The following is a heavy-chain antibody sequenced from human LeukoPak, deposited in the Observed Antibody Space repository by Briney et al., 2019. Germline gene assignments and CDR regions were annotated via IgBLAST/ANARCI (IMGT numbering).Heavy chain of an antibody. V-gene: IGHV1-18*01. J-gene: IGHJ5*02. CDR3: ARVADPSKYQLLTSRSTWFDP. CDR1: GYTFTSYG. D-gene: IGHD2-2*01. Sequence: ASVKVSCKASGYTFTSYGISWVRQAPGQGLEWMGWISAYNGNTNYAQKLQGRVTMTTDTSTSTAYMELRSLRSDDTAVYYCARVADPSKYQLLTSRSTWFDPWGQGTLXTVSS. CDR2: ISAYNGNT.